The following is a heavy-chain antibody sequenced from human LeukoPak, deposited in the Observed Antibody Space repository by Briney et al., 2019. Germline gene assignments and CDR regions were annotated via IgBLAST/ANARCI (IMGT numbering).Heavy chain of an antibody. CDR3: TTPHYYDSSGYYSLIPTTQH. D-gene: IGHD3-22*01. Sequence: PGGSLRLSCAASGFTVSSNYMSWVRQAPGKGLEWVSVIYSGGSTYYADSVKGRFTISRDNSKNTLYLQMNSLKTEDTAVYYCTTPHYYDSSGYYSLIPTTQHWGQGTLVTVSS. CDR2: IYSGGST. CDR1: GFTVSSNY. V-gene: IGHV3-53*01. J-gene: IGHJ1*01.